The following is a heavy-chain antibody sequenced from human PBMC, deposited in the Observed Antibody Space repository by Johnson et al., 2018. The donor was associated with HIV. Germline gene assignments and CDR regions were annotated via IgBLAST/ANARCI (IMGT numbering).Heavy chain of an antibody. CDR2: ISYDGSNK. J-gene: IGHJ3*02. CDR1: GFTFSSYG. V-gene: IGHV3-30*03. Sequence: VQLVESGGGVVQPGRSLRLSCAASGFTFSSYGMHWVRQAPGKGLEWVAVISYDGSNKYYADPVKGRFTISRDNSKNTLYLQMNSLRAEDTAVYYCARSVNAGRPFDIWGQGTLVTVSS. CDR3: ARSVNAGRPFDI. D-gene: IGHD2-8*01.